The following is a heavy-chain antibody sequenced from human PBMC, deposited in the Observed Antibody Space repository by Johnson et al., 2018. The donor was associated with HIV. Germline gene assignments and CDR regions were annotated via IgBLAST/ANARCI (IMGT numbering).Heavy chain of an antibody. CDR3: AKDVRMSIAAAAAHAFDI. Sequence: QVLLVESGGGVVQPGRSLRLSCAASGFTFSSYAMHWVRQAPGKGLEWVAVISYDGSNKYYADSVKGRFTISRDNSKNTLYLQMNSLRAEDTAVYYCAKDVRMSIAAAAAHAFDIWGQGTMVTVSS. J-gene: IGHJ3*02. CDR1: GFTFSSYA. CDR2: ISYDGSNK. V-gene: IGHV3-30-3*01. D-gene: IGHD6-13*01.